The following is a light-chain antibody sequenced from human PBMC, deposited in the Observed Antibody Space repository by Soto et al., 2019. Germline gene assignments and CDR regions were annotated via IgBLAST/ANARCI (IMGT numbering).Light chain of an antibody. CDR2: KAS. Sequence: DIQMTQSPSTLSASVGDRVTITCWASQSISSWLAWYQQKPGKAPKLLIYKASTLESGVPSRFSGSGSGTEFTLTISSLQPDDFATYYCQQYDKYAWTFGQGTKVDIK. CDR3: QQYDKYAWT. J-gene: IGKJ1*01. V-gene: IGKV1-5*03. CDR1: QSISSW.